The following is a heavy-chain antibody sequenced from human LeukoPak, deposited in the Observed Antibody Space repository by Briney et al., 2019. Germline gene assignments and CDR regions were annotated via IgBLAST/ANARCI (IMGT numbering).Heavy chain of an antibody. D-gene: IGHD3-10*01. CDR3: ARLYYYGSGSSD. CDR2: INHSGST. J-gene: IGHJ4*02. CDR1: GGSFSGYY. V-gene: IGHV4-34*01. Sequence: SETLSLTCAVYGGSFSGYYWSWIRQPPGKGLEWIGEINHSGSTNYNPSLKSRVTISVDTSKNQFSLKLSSVTAADTAVYYCARLYYYGSGSSDWGQGTLVTASS.